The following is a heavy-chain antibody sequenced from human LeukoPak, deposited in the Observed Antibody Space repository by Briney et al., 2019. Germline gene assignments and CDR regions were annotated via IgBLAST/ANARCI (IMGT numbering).Heavy chain of an antibody. CDR1: GYTFTAYY. CDR3: ARDPLEIVGASYFDY. D-gene: IGHD1-26*01. CDR2: INPSGGST. Sequence: ASVKVSCKASGYTFTAYYMHWVRQAPGQGLEWMGIINPSGGSTSYAQKFQGRVTMTRDMSTSTVYMELSSLRSEDTAVYYCARDPLEIVGASYFDYWGQGTLVTVSS. J-gene: IGHJ4*02. V-gene: IGHV1-46*01.